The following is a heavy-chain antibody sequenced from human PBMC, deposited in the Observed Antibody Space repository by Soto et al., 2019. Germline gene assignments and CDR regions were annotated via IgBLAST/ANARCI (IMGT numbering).Heavy chain of an antibody. CDR2: IYYGGST. D-gene: IGHD6-19*01. J-gene: IGHJ4*02. CDR1: GGSISSGGYY. Sequence: QVQLQESGPGLVKPSQTLSLTCTVSGGSISSGGYYWIWIRQLPGKGLEWIGYIYYGGSTYYNPSLKSRVTISVDTSKNQFSLKLSSVPAADTAVYYCARDAGGSGWYGVAFDYWGQGTLVTVSS. V-gene: IGHV4-31*03. CDR3: ARDAGGSGWYGVAFDY.